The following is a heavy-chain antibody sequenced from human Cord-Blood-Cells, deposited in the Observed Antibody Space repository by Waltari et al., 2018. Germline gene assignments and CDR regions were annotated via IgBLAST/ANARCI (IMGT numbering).Heavy chain of an antibody. D-gene: IGHD1-7*01. J-gene: IGHJ4*02. CDR3: AREVELVVDY. Sequence: VQLVESGGGVVQLGRSWSLPCAASEFTFSSLGMHWVRQAPGKGLEWVAVISYDGSNKYYADSVKGRFTISRDNSKNTLYLQMNSLRAEDTAVYYCAREVELVVDYWGQGTLVTVSS. CDR2: ISYDGSNK. CDR1: EFTFSSLG. V-gene: IGHV3-30*04.